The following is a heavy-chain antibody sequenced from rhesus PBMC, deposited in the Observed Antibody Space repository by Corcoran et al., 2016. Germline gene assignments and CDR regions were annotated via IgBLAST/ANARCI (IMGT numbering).Heavy chain of an antibody. D-gene: IGHD1-44*02. CDR3: AGATFDY. Sequence: EVQLVQSGAEVKKPGASVKISCKASGYTFIDYFLQWVRQGPGKGLEWMGRVDHEDGEAIHARKFQDRVTFTADTSTDTAYMELSSLRSEDTAVYYCAGATFDYWGQGVLVTVSS. CDR1: GYTFIDYF. CDR2: VDHEDGEA. J-gene: IGHJ4*01. V-gene: IGHV1-111*02.